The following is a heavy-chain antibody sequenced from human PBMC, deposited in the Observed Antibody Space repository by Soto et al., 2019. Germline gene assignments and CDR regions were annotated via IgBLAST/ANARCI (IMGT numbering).Heavy chain of an antibody. D-gene: IGHD2-15*01. CDR3: ARGRYCLTGRCFPNWFDS. Sequence: SETLSLTCSVSGDSVSTVDYFWAWVRQPPGQALEYIGYIYKSATTYYNPSFESRVAISLDTSKSQFSLNVTSLTAADTAVYFCARGRYCLTGRCFPNWFDSWGQGTLVTVSS. J-gene: IGHJ5*01. CDR1: GDSVSTVDYF. V-gene: IGHV4-30-4*01. CDR2: IYKSATT.